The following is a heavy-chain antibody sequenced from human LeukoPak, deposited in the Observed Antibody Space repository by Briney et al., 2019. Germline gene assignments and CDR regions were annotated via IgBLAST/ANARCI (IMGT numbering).Heavy chain of an antibody. V-gene: IGHV3-23*01. CDR3: AKIVVVPAAIDY. CDR2: INGSGGRT. CDR1: GFTFSNYA. D-gene: IGHD2-2*01. Sequence: GGSLRLSCAASGFTFSNYAMTWVRQAPGKGLEWVSDINGSGGRTYYADSVKGRFTISRDNSKNTLYLQMKSLRAEDTAIYYCAKIVVVPAAIDYWGQGTLVTVSS. J-gene: IGHJ4*02.